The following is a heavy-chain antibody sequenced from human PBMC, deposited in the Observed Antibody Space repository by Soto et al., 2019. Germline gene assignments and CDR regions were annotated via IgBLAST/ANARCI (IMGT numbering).Heavy chain of an antibody. D-gene: IGHD3-16*01. Sequence: GGSLRLSCAASGFTFSSYAMHWVRQAPGKGLEWVAVISYDGSNKYYADSVKGRFTISRDNSKNTLYLQMNSLRAEDTAVYYCARDPGGPGYFDYWGPGTLVTVSS. CDR3: ARDPGGPGYFDY. CDR2: ISYDGSNK. CDR1: GFTFSSYA. V-gene: IGHV3-30-3*01. J-gene: IGHJ4*02.